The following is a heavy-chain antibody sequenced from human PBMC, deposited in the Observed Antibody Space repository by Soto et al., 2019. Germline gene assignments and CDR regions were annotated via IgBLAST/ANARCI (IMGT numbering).Heavy chain of an antibody. Sequence: GGSLRLSCAASGFTFSSYAMNWVRQAPGKGLEWVSGISGSGDTTYYAASVKGRFTISRDNSKNTLYLQMSSLRAGDTALYYCAKDRSIFNSDGGGFDNWGQGTLVTVSS. J-gene: IGHJ4*02. CDR3: AKDRSIFNSDGGGFDN. CDR1: GFTFSSYA. D-gene: IGHD6-6*01. CDR2: ISGSGDTT. V-gene: IGHV3-23*01.